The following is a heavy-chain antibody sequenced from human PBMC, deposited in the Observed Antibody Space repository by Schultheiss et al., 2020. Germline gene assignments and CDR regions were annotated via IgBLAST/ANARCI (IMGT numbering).Heavy chain of an antibody. J-gene: IGHJ4*02. CDR1: GFTFDDYA. CDR2: ISWNSGSI. V-gene: IGHV3-9*01. D-gene: IGHD6-13*01. Sequence: GGSLRLSCAASGFTFDDYAMHWVRQAPGKGLEWVSGISWNSGSIGYADSVKGRFTISRDNAKNSLYLQMNSLRAEDTALYYCAKDRDSSSWYPYDWGQGTLVTVSS. CDR3: AKDRDSSSWYPYD.